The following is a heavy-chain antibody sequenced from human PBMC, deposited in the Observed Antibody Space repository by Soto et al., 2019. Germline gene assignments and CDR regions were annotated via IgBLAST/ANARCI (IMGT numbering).Heavy chain of an antibody. V-gene: IGHV3-53*01. CDR2: MYAGGDT. Sequence: GGSLRLSCGAPGRSVRDNYMGWVGQAPGRGLECVSVMYAGGDTHYADSVKGRFTISRDKSENTLYLQMNSLRDEDTGVYFCVSRIPSWVFDYWGRGTLVTVSS. D-gene: IGHD2-21*01. J-gene: IGHJ4*01. CDR1: GRSVRDNY. CDR3: VSRIPSWVFDY.